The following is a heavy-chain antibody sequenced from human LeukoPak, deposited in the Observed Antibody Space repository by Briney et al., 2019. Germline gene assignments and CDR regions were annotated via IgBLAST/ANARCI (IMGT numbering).Heavy chain of an antibody. Sequence: ASVKVSCKASGYTFTSYDINWVRQAPGQGLEWMGWMSPNSGDTGYAQKFQGRVSMTRDIFKSTAYMELSSLRSEDTAIYYCASNPPNTGDFYYWGLGTLVTVSS. D-gene: IGHD1-1*01. CDR1: GYTFTSYD. CDR2: MSPNSGDT. CDR3: ASNPPNTGDFYY. J-gene: IGHJ4*02. V-gene: IGHV1-8*01.